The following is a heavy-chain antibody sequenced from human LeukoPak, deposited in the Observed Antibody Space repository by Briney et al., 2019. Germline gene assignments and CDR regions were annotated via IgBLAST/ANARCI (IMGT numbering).Heavy chain of an antibody. Sequence: GGSLRLSCAASGFTFSSYGMHWVRQAPGKGLEWVAFIRFDGSNKYYAESVKWRFTISRDTPHNTPYLQMNSLRAEDSALYYCARFGDYGEYWGQGPLVPVSS. CDR2: IRFDGSNK. D-gene: IGHD3-10*01. CDR1: GFTFSSYG. CDR3: ARFGDYGEY. J-gene: IGHJ4*02. V-gene: IGHV3-30*02.